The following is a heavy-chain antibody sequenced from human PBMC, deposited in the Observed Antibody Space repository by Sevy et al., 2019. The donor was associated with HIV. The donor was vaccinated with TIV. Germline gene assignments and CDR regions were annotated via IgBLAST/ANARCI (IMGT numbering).Heavy chain of an antibody. D-gene: IGHD3-9*01. J-gene: IGHJ4*02. Sequence: GGSLRLSCAASAFTFSSYAMHWVRQAPGKGLEWVAVISYDGSNKYYADSVKGRFTISRDNSKNTLYLQMNSLRAEDTAVYYCARDGRGYDILTGYYISARFADYWGQGTLVTVSS. CDR2: ISYDGSNK. CDR3: ARDGRGYDILTGYYISARFADY. V-gene: IGHV3-30-3*01. CDR1: AFTFSSYA.